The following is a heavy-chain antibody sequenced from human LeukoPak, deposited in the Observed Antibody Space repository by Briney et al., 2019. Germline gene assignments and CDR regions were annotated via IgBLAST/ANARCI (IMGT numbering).Heavy chain of an antibody. V-gene: IGHV4-34*01. J-gene: IGHJ4*02. CDR2: THPSGST. Sequence: SETLSLTCDAYGGSFSGYYWTWTRQPPGKGLEWIGETHPSGSTYYNPSLESRVTISVDTSKSQFSLKLNSVTAADTALYYCTRGADAHKGGIDWGQGTLVTVSS. CDR3: TRGADAHKGGID. D-gene: IGHD5-24*01. CDR1: GGSFSGYY.